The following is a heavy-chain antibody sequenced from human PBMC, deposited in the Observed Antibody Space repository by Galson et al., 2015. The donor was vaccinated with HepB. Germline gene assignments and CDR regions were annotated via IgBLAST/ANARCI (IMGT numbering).Heavy chain of an antibody. CDR2: ISYDGSNK. D-gene: IGHD6-13*01. V-gene: IGHV3-30-3*01. J-gene: IGHJ6*02. CDR1: GFTFSSYA. Sequence: SLRLSCAASGFTFSSYAMHWVRQAPGKGLEWVAVISYDGSNKYYADSVKGRFTISRDNSKNTLYLQMNSLRAEDTAVYYCAREWAAAAGTFYYYYGMDVWGQGTTVTVSS. CDR3: AREWAAAAGTFYYYYGMDV.